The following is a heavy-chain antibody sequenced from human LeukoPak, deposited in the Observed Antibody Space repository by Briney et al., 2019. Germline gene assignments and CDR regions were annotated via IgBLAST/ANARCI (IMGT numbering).Heavy chain of an antibody. CDR3: ARPRGYSYGCFDY. V-gene: IGHV3-30-3*01. CDR2: ISYDGSNK. CDR1: GFTFSSYA. J-gene: IGHJ4*02. D-gene: IGHD5-18*01. Sequence: GRSLRLSCAASGFTFSSYAMHWVRQAPGKGLEWVAVISYDGSNKYYADSVKGRFTISRDNSKNTLYVQMNSLRAEDTAVYYCARPRGYSYGCFDYWGQGTLVTVSS.